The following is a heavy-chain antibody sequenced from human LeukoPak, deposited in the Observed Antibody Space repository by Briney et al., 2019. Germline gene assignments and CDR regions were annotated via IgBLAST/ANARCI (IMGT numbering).Heavy chain of an antibody. CDR1: GYTFTGYY. Sequence: ASVKVSCKASGYTFTGYYMHWVRQAPGQGLEWMGWINPNSGGTNYAQKFQGRVTMTRDTSISTAYMELSRLRSEDTAVYYCARDPGSGRKNWFDPWGQGTLVTVSS. J-gene: IGHJ5*02. CDR2: INPNSGGT. V-gene: IGHV1-2*02. D-gene: IGHD3-10*01. CDR3: ARDPGSGRKNWFDP.